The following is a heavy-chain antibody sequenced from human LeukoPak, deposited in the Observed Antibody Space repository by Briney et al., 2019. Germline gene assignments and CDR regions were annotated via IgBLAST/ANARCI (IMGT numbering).Heavy chain of an antibody. CDR2: IVDSGSFT. Sequence: PGGSLRLSCAASGFTFSSYAMSWVRQAPGKGLEWVSAIVDSGSFTDYADSVKGRFTISRDNSKDTLYLQMNSLRAEDTAIYYCAKRSGANYGYFDYWGQGTLVTVSS. CDR1: GFTFSSYA. D-gene: IGHD4/OR15-4a*01. CDR3: AKRSGANYGYFDY. J-gene: IGHJ4*02. V-gene: IGHV3-23*01.